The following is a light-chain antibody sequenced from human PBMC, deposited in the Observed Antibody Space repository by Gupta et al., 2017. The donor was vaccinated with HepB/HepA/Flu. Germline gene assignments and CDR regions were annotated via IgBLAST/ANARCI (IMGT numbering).Light chain of an antibody. Sequence: EIVLTQSPVTLSLSPGERATLSCRASQSVIRYLAWYQQKPGQPPSLLVFDASNRATGVPARFSGSGSGTDFTLTISSLEPEDFAVYYCQQRINWPLTFGGGTRVEIK. CDR3: QQRINWPLT. J-gene: IGKJ4*01. CDR1: QSVIRY. CDR2: DAS. V-gene: IGKV3-11*01.